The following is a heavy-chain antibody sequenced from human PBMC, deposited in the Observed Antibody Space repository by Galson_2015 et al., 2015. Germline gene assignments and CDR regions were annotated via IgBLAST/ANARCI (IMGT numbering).Heavy chain of an antibody. D-gene: IGHD6-19*01. CDR2: INPSGGST. CDR3: ARGGRGIAVGGTPQWDWFDP. CDR1: GYTFTSYY. Sequence: SVKVSCKASGYTFTSYYMHWVRQAPGQGLEWMGIINPSGGSTSYAQKFQGRVTMTRDTSTSTVYMELSSLRSEDTAVYYCARGGRGIAVGGTPQWDWFDPWGQGTLVTVSS. V-gene: IGHV1-46*01. J-gene: IGHJ5*02.